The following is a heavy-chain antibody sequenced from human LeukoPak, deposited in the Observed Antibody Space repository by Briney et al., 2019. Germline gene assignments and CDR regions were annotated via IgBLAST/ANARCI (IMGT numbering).Heavy chain of an antibody. CDR2: MNPNSGNT. D-gene: IGHD3-3*01. V-gene: IGHV1-8*01. CDR1: GYTFTSYD. CDR3: ARFTHVSRFLEWSTRGYYYYYMDV. Sequence: ASVKVSCKASGYTFTSYDINWVRQATGQGLEWMGWMNPNSGNTGYAQKFQGRVTMTRNTSISTAYMELSSLRSEDTAVYYCARFTHVSRFLEWSTRGYYYYYMDVWGKGTTVTVSS. J-gene: IGHJ6*03.